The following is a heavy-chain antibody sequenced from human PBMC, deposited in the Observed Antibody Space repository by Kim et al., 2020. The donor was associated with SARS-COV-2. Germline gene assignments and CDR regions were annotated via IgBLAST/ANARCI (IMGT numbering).Heavy chain of an antibody. D-gene: IGHD3-10*01. Sequence: SETLSLTCNVSGGAISSTSYYWVWIRQLPGKGLEWIGSISYGGSTNFNSSLKSRVTISVDTSKNQFSLKLSSMTAADSAVYYCARRGGSGRSFDYWGQGTLVIVSS. J-gene: IGHJ4*02. CDR1: GGAISSTSYY. CDR3: ARRGGSGRSFDY. CDR2: ISYGGST. V-gene: IGHV4-39*01.